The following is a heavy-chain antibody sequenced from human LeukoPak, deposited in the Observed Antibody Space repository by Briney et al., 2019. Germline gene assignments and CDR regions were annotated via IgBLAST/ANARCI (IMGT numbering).Heavy chain of an antibody. Sequence: PSETLSLTCTVSGGSISSSRYYGGWSRQPPGKGLEWIGSKYYSGSTYYNPSLKSRVTISVDTSKNQFSLKLTSVTAADTAVYYCARGGKWLYYFDYWGQGTLVTVSS. CDR1: GGSISSSRYY. CDR3: ARGGKWLYYFDY. CDR2: KYYSGST. J-gene: IGHJ4*02. D-gene: IGHD6-19*01. V-gene: IGHV4-39*07.